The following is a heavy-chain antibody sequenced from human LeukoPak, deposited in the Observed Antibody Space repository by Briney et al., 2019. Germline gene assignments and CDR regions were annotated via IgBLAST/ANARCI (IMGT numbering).Heavy chain of an antibody. CDR1: GFTFSSYT. Sequence: PGGSLILSCAASGFTFSSYTVNWVRQAPGKGLEWLSSISSTGTYIYYADSVKGRFTISRDNAKNSLYLQMNSLRAEDTAVYYCASRGNYGDYVFYWGQGTLVTVSS. CDR2: ISSTGTYI. D-gene: IGHD4-17*01. V-gene: IGHV3-21*01. CDR3: ASRGNYGDYVFY. J-gene: IGHJ4*02.